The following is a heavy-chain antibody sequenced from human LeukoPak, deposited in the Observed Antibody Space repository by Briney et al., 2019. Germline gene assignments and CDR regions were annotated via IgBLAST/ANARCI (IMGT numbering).Heavy chain of an antibody. CDR2: ISGSGGST. D-gene: IGHD3-22*01. V-gene: IGHV3-23*01. Sequence: GGSLRLSCAASGFTFNTYAMSWLRQFTGKGLQWVSAISGSGGSTCYADSVKGRLTIHRDNSKSTLYLQMNSLRAEDTAIYHCASLSGVIVPGHWGQGTLVTVSS. CDR3: ASLSGVIVPGH. CDR1: GFTFNTYA. J-gene: IGHJ4*02.